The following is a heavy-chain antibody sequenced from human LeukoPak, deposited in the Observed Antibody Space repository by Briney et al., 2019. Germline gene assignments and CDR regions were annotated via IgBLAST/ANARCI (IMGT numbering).Heavy chain of an antibody. CDR2: IKSKTDGGTT. CDR1: AFAFSNAW. CDR3: AKDAGYSSGWHDY. J-gene: IGHJ4*02. V-gene: IGHV3-15*01. D-gene: IGHD6-19*01. Sequence: PGGSLRLSCEASAFAFSNAWMSWVRQAPGKGLEWVGRIKSKTDGGTTDYAAPVKGRFTISRDDSKNTLCLQMNSLRAEDTAVYYCAKDAGYSSGWHDYWGQGTLVTVSS.